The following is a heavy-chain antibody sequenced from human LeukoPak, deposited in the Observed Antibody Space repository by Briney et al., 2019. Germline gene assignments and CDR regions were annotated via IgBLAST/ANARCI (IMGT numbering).Heavy chain of an antibody. D-gene: IGHD3-22*01. V-gene: IGHV1-2*02. CDR2: INPNSGGT. CDR3: ARDSSGFYYGYNWFDP. Sequence: ASVTVSCKASGYTFTGYYMHWVRQAPGQGLEWMGWINPNSGGTNYAQKFQGRVTMTRDTSISTAYMELSRLRSDDTAVYYCARDSSGFYYGYNWFDPWGQGTLVTVSS. J-gene: IGHJ5*02. CDR1: GYTFTGYY.